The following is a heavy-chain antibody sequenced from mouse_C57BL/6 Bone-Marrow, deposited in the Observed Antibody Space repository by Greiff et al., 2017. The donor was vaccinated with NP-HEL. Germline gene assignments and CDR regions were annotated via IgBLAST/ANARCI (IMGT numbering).Heavy chain of an antibody. J-gene: IGHJ3*01. CDR3: ARDDGYYPFAY. CDR2: INYDGSST. CDR1: GFTLSDYY. D-gene: IGHD2-3*01. V-gene: IGHV5-16*01. Sequence: DVMLVESEGGLVQPGSSMKLSCTASGFTLSDYYMAWVRQVPEKGLEWVANINYDGSSTYYLDSLKSRFIISRDNAKNILYLQMSSLKSEDTATYYCARDDGYYPFAYWGQGTLVTVSA.